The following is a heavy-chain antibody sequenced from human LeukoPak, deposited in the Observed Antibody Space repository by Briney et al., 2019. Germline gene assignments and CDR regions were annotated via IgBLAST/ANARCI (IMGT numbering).Heavy chain of an antibody. D-gene: IGHD3-9*01. CDR2: INHSGRT. V-gene: IGHV4-34*01. CDR1: GGSFSGYY. CDR3: AGSPLTGYLHWFDP. Sequence: SETLSLTCAVYGGSFSGYYWSWIRQPPGKGLEWIGEINHSGRTNYNPPLKSRVTISVDTSKNQFSLKLSSVTAADTAVYYCAGSPLTGYLHWFDPWGQGTLVTVSS. J-gene: IGHJ5*02.